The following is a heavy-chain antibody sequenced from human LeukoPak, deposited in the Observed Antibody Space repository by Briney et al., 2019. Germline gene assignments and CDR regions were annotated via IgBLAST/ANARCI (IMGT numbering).Heavy chain of an antibody. Sequence: SETLSLTCTVSDGSISSYYGSWIRQPAGKGLEWIGRIYTSGSTNYNPSLKSRVTISVDKSKNQFSLKLSSVTAADTAVYYCARETGFYYFDYWGQGTLVTVSS. CDR1: DGSISSYY. CDR3: ARETGFYYFDY. J-gene: IGHJ4*02. V-gene: IGHV4-4*07. CDR2: IYTSGST. D-gene: IGHD3-3*01.